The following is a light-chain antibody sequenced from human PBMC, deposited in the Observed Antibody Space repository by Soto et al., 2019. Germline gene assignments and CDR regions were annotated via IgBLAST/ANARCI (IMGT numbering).Light chain of an antibody. CDR2: GAS. J-gene: IGKJ1*01. V-gene: IGKV3-20*01. CDR3: QQYGTSLWT. CDR1: QSVSSTS. Sequence: EIVMTQSPATLSVSSGEKTTRSCRSSQSVSSTSLAWYQQKPGQAPRLLIYGASTRATGIPDRFSGSGSGTDFTLTISRVEPEDFALYYCQQYGTSLWTFGQGTKVDI.